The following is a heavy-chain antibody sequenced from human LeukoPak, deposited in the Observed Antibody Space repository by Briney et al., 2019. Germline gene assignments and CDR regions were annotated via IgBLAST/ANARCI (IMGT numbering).Heavy chain of an antibody. CDR3: ARAHYYDSSGYYPPAFDI. J-gene: IGHJ3*02. CDR1: GGSISSGSYY. D-gene: IGHD3-22*01. CDR2: IYTSAST. Sequence: SQTLSLTCTVSGGSISSGSYYWSWIRQPAGKGLEWIGRIYTSASTNYNPSLKSRVTISVDTSKNQFSLKLSSVTAADTAVYYCARAHYYDSSGYYPPAFDIWGQGTMVTVSS. V-gene: IGHV4-61*02.